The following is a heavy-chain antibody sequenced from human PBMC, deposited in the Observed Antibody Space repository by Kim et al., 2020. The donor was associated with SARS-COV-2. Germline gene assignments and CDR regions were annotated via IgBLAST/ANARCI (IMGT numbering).Heavy chain of an antibody. J-gene: IGHJ3*02. Sequence: YNGNTNNAQKIQGRVTMTTDTSTSTAYMELRSLRSDDTAVYYCARESFDIWGQGTMVTVSS. CDR3: ARESFDI. V-gene: IGHV1-18*01. CDR2: YNGNT.